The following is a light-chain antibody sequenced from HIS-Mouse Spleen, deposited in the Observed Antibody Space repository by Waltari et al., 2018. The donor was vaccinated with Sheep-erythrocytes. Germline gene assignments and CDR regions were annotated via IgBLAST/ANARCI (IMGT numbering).Light chain of an antibody. J-gene: IGLJ3*02. CDR3: CSYAGSSTPWV. Sequence: QSALTQPASVSGSPGQSIPISCPGTSSDVGSYNLVPWYQQHPGKAPKLMLYEGSKRPSGVSNRFSGSKSGNTASLTISGLQAEDEADYYCCSYAGSSTPWVFGGGTKLTVL. CDR2: EGS. V-gene: IGLV2-23*01. CDR1: SSDVGSYNL.